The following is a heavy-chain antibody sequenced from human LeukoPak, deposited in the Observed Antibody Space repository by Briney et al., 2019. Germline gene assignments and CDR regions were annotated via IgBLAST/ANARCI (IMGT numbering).Heavy chain of an antibody. Sequence: GGSLRLSCAASGFTFNNYAMNWVRQAPGKGLEWVSAISGSGGSTYYADSVKGRFTISRDNSKNTLYLQMNSLRAEDTAVYYCAKNWDYDFWSGYSNYWGQGTLVTVSS. CDR3: AKNWDYDFWSGYSNY. J-gene: IGHJ4*02. CDR2: ISGSGGST. D-gene: IGHD3-3*01. V-gene: IGHV3-23*01. CDR1: GFTFNNYA.